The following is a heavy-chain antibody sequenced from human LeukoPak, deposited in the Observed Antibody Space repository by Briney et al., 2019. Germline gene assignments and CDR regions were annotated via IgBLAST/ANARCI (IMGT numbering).Heavy chain of an antibody. D-gene: IGHD3-22*01. V-gene: IGHV1-2*02. J-gene: IGHJ4*02. CDR2: INPNSGGT. Sequence: ASVKVSCKASGYTFTGYYMHWVRQAPGQGLEWMGWINPNSGGTYFAQKFQGRVTMTRDTSISTAYMELSRLRSDDTAVYYCATLGYYYDSSGSHYFDYWGQGTLVTVSS. CDR1: GYTFTGYY. CDR3: ATLGYYYDSSGSHYFDY.